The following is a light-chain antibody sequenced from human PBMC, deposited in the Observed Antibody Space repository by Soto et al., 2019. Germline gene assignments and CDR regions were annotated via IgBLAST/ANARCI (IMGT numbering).Light chain of an antibody. CDR1: QSTSSY. CDR2: AAS. V-gene: IGKV1-9*01. CDR3: QQLNSYPLT. Sequence: IQMTQSPSSLSASVGDVVTIACRASQSTSSYLNWYQQKPGKAPKLLIYAASTLQSGVPSRFSGSGSGTEFTLTISSLQSEDFATYYCQQLNSYPLTFGGGTKVDIK. J-gene: IGKJ4*01.